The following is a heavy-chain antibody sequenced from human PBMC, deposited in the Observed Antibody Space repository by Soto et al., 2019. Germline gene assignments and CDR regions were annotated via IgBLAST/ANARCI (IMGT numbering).Heavy chain of an antibody. V-gene: IGHV3-21*01. CDR3: ARSRVAAASNDAFDI. J-gene: IGHJ3*02. D-gene: IGHD6-13*01. CDR1: GFTFSSYS. CDR2: ISSSSSYI. Sequence: EVQLVESGGGLVKPGGSLRLSCAASGFTFSSYSMNWVRQAPGKGLEWVSSISSSSSYIYYAGSVKGRFTISRDNAKNSLYLQMNSLRAEDTAVYYCARSRVAAASNDAFDIWGQGTMVTVSS.